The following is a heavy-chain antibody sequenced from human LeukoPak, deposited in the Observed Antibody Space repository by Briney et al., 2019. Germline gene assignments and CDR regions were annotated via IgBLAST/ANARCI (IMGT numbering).Heavy chain of an antibody. V-gene: IGHV4-61*01. J-gene: IGHJ6*02. CDR3: ARIYYYYGMDV. CDR2: IFYSGST. Sequence: SETLSLTCTVFGGSVSSGSYYWSWIRQPPGKGLEWMGYIFYSGSTNYNPSLKSRVTISVDTSKNQFSLKLSSVTAADTAVYYCARIYYYYGMDVWGQGTTVTVSS. CDR1: GGSVSSGSYY.